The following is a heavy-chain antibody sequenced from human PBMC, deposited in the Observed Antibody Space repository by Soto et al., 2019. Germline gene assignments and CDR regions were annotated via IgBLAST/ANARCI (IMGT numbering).Heavy chain of an antibody. CDR2: ISAYNGNT. V-gene: IGHV1-18*04. Sequence: ASVKVSCKASGYTFTSYGISWVRQAPGQGLEWMGWISAYNGNTNYAQKLQGRVTVTTDTSTSTAYMELRSLRSDDTAVSSCARDRGYVGSYYYGMHVCGQGPTVTVSS. CDR3: ARDRGYVGSYYYGMHV. D-gene: IGHD5-12*01. CDR1: GYTFTSYG. J-gene: IGHJ6*02.